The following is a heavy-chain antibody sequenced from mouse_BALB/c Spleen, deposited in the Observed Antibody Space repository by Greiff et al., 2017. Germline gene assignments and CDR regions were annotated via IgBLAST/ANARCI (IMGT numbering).Heavy chain of an antibody. CDR3: ARGDYGSSYCDY. V-gene: IGHV1-69*02. CDR1: GYTFTSYW. D-gene: IGHD1-1*01. Sequence: QVQLQQPGAELVKPGASVKLSCKASGYTFTSYWMHWVKQRPGQGLEWIGEIDPSDSYTNYNQKFKGKATLTVDKSSSTAYMQLSSLTSEDSAVYYCARGDYGSSYCDYWGQGTTLTVSS. J-gene: IGHJ2*01. CDR2: IDPSDSYT.